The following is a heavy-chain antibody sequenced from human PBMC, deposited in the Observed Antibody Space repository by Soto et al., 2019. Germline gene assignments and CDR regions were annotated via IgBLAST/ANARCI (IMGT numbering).Heavy chain of an antibody. D-gene: IGHD6-13*01. CDR1: GDSFSSYA. CDR2: IITIFETT. V-gene: IGHV1-69*01. CDR3: AASDSSSWQHDY. Sequence: QVQLVQSGAELKKPGSSVRVSCTISGDSFSSYAISWVRQAPGEGLEWVGGIITIFETTNYAQNFQGRVTITAVESTTTAYMEVTRLRPEDTAIFYCAASDSSSWQHDYWGQGTLITVSS. J-gene: IGHJ4*02.